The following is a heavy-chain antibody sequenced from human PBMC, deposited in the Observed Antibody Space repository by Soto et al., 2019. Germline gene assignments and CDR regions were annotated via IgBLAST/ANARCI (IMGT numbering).Heavy chain of an antibody. Sequence: SVKVSCKASGGTFSSYAIRWVRQAPGQGLEWMGGIIPIFGTANYAQKFQGRVTITADESTSTAYMELSSLRSEDTAVYYCARGTLRSSSPLRLVYWGQGTLVAFSS. CDR3: ARGTLRSSSPLRLVY. J-gene: IGHJ4*02. V-gene: IGHV1-69*13. D-gene: IGHD6-6*01. CDR1: GGTFSSYA. CDR2: IIPIFGTA.